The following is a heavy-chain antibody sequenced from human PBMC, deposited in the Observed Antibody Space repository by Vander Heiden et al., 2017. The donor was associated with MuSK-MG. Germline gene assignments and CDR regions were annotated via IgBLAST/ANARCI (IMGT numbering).Heavy chain of an antibody. CDR1: GFTLSSYA. V-gene: IGHV3-23*01. Sequence: EVQLLASGGGLVQPGGSLRLSCAASGFTLSSYAMSWVSQAPGKGLEWVSTFSGKSDNTYYPDAVKGRFTISRDNSKNTLYLQMNSLRAEDTAVYYCAKRDSSGYYYFDSWGQGTLVTVSS. D-gene: IGHD6-19*01. CDR2: FSGKSDNT. J-gene: IGHJ4*02. CDR3: AKRDSSGYYYFDS.